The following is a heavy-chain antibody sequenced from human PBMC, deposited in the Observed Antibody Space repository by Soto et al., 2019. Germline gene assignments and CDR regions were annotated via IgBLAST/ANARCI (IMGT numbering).Heavy chain of an antibody. V-gene: IGHV4-31*03. J-gene: IGHJ6*02. CDR2: IYYRGNT. CDR1: GASINGGGYY. Sequence: QVQLQESGPGLVKPSQTLSLTCTVSGASINGGGYYWSWIRQHPGKGLEWIGSIYYRGNTYYRPSLMSRVTISVDTSKNPFSLRLTSVTASDTAVYYCARDPSYGDYSDYGMDVWGQGTTVTVSS. D-gene: IGHD4-17*01. CDR3: ARDPSYGDYSDYGMDV.